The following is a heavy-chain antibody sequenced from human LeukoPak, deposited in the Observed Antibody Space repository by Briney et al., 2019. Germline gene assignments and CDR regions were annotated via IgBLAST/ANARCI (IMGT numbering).Heavy chain of an antibody. Sequence: GGSLRLSCAASAFTFSTYEMNWVRQAPGKGLEWVSSITFSGSTIYYADSVKGRFTISRDNAKNSLYLQMNSLRAEDTAVYYCAKGSHDPIDYWGQGTLVTVSS. J-gene: IGHJ4*02. CDR1: AFTFSTYE. CDR3: AKGSHDPIDY. V-gene: IGHV3-48*03. CDR2: ITFSGSTI.